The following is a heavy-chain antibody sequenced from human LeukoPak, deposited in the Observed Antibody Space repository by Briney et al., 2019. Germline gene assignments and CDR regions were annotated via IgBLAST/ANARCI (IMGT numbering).Heavy chain of an antibody. CDR1: GYTFTSYY. J-gene: IGHJ4*02. D-gene: IGHD3-22*01. CDR3: ARDDSSGYYSTSQFDY. Sequence: ASVKVSCKASGYTFTSYYMHWVRQAPGQGLEWMGIINPSGGRTSYAQKFQGRVTMTTDTSTSTAYMELRSLRSDDTAVYYCARDDSSGYYSTSQFDYWGQGTLVTVSS. V-gene: IGHV1-46*01. CDR2: INPSGGRT.